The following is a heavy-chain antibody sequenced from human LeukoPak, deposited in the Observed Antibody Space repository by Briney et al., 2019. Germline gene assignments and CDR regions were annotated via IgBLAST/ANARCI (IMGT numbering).Heavy chain of an antibody. J-gene: IGHJ4*02. CDR3: ARDRQCGY. Sequence: ASVKVSCKASGYIFTNYYMHWVRQAPGQGLEWMGWINPRSGGTNFAQKFQGRVTMTRDTSISAAYMELRSLRSDDTAVYYCARDRQCGYWGQGTLVTVSS. V-gene: IGHV1-2*02. CDR2: INPRSGGT. D-gene: IGHD2-21*01. CDR1: GYIFTNYY.